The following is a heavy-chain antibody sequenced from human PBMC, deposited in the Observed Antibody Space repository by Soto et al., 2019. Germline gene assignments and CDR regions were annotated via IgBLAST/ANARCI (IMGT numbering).Heavy chain of an antibody. Sequence: QVQLVQSGAEEKKPGASVKVSCKASGYTFTGYAMHWVRQAPGQRLEWMGWINAGNGNTKYSQKFQGRVTITRDTPASAAYMELSSLSSEDTAVYSCARAVAVPADFDYWGQGTLVTVSS. CDR1: GYTFTGYA. CDR3: ARAVAVPADFDY. CDR2: INAGNGNT. J-gene: IGHJ4*02. D-gene: IGHD6-19*01. V-gene: IGHV1-3*05.